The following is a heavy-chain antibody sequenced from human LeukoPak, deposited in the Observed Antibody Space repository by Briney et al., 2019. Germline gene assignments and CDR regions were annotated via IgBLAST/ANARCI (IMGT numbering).Heavy chain of an antibody. D-gene: IGHD3-22*01. CDR3: ATHSPPEVYYYDSSGRDAFDI. CDR1: GYTLTELS. Sequence: ASVKVSCEVSGYTLTELSMHWVPQAPGKGLEWMGGFDPEDGETIYAQKFQGRVTMTEDTSTDTAYMELSSLRSEDTAVYYCATHSPPEVYYYDSSGRDAFDIWGQGTMVTVSS. CDR2: FDPEDGET. V-gene: IGHV1-24*01. J-gene: IGHJ3*02.